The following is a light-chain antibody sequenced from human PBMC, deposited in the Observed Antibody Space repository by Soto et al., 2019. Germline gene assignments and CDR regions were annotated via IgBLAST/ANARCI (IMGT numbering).Light chain of an antibody. CDR3: SSFASTHTYV. J-gene: IGLJ1*01. Sequence: QSALTQPASVSGSPGQSITISCTGTSSDVAFYNHVSWYQQHPGKAPKLLIYEVNNRPSGVSHRISGSKSGNTASLTISGIQAEDEADYYCSSFASTHTYVFGTGTKLTVL. CDR1: SSDVAFYNH. CDR2: EVN. V-gene: IGLV2-14*01.